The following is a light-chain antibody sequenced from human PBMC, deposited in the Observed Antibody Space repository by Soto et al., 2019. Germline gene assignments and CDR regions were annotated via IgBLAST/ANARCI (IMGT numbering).Light chain of an antibody. CDR3: SSYGGRNNFVV. V-gene: IGLV2-8*01. J-gene: IGLJ2*01. CDR1: TSNIGAYNY. Sequence: QLVLTQPPSASGSPGQSVTISCTGSTSNIGAYNYVSWYQQHPGKAPKLMIFEVTKRPSGVPDRFSGSKSGNTASLTVSGLHTDDEAIYYCSSYGGRNNFVVFGGGTQLTVL. CDR2: EVT.